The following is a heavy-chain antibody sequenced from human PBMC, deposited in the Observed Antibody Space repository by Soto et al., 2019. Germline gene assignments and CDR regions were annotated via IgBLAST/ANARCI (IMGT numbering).Heavy chain of an antibody. D-gene: IGHD3-10*01. CDR3: ARDAHRITMVRGVNYYYYGMDV. CDR2: ISYDGSNK. J-gene: IGHJ6*04. CDR1: GFTFSSYA. V-gene: IGHV3-30-3*01. Sequence: GGSLRLSCAAPGFTFSSYAMHWVRQAPGKGLEWVAVISYDGSNKYYADSVKGRFTISRDNSKNTLYLQMNSLRAEDTAVYYCARDAHRITMVRGVNYYYYGMDVWGKGTQVTVSS.